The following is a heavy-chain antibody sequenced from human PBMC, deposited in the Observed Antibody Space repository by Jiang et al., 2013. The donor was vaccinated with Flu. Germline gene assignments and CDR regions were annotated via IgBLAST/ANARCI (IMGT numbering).Heavy chain of an antibody. CDR2: ISSSGSTI. J-gene: IGHJ4*02. D-gene: IGHD2-15*01. CDR1: GFTFSSYE. CDR3: TKKYCSGGSCYRDWLDY. V-gene: IGHV3-48*03. Sequence: VQLLESGGGLVQPGGSLRLSCAASGFTFSSYEMNWVRQAPGKGLEWVSYISSSGSTIYYADSVKGRFTISRDNAKNSLYLQMNSLRAEDTAVYYCTKKYCSGGSCYRDWLDYWGQGTLVTVSS.